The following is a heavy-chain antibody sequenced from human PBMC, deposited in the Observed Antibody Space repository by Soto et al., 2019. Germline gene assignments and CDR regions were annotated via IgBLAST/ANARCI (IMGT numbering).Heavy chain of an antibody. CDR3: ARSQGSSTSLEIYYYYYYGMDV. CDR1: GGTFGSYA. D-gene: IGHD2-2*01. CDR2: IIPSPGTA. V-gene: IGHV1-69*01. Sequence: QVQLVQSGAEVKKPGSSVKVSCKASGGTFGSYAISWVRQAPGQGLEWMGGIIPSPGTANYAQKFQGRVTIAADESTSTAYMELSSLRSEDTAAYYCARSQGSSTSLEIYYYYYYGMDVWGQGTTVTVSS. J-gene: IGHJ6*02.